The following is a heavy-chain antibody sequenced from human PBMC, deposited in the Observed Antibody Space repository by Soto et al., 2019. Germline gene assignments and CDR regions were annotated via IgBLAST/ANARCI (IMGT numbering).Heavy chain of an antibody. CDR3: ARGGYYFYMDV. CDR2: IHHSGST. CDR1: GGSISISNW. Sequence: QVQLQESGPGLVKPSETLSLTCAVSGGSISISNWWSWVRQTPGKGLEWIGQIHHSGSTNYSPSLTRRVTISVGKSKNQISLKMNSVTAADTAVYYCARGGYYFYMDVWGKGTTVTVSS. J-gene: IGHJ6*03. V-gene: IGHV4-4*02. D-gene: IGHD1-26*01.